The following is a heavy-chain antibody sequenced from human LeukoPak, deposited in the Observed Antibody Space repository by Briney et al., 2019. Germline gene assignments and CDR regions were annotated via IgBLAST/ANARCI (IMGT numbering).Heavy chain of an antibody. CDR2: IKSKTDGGTT. V-gene: IGHV3-15*01. Sequence: GGSLRLSCAASGFTFNNDWMNWVRQAPGKGLEWVGRIKSKTDGGTTDYAAPVKDRFTISREDSTNTLYLQMNSLITADTAVYYCTTVVAAAVNGWFDPWGQGTLVTVSS. CDR3: TTVVAAAVNGWFDP. J-gene: IGHJ5*02. CDR1: GFTFNNDW. D-gene: IGHD6-13*01.